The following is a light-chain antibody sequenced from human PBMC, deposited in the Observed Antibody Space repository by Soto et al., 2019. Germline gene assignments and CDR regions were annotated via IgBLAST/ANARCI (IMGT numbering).Light chain of an antibody. V-gene: IGKV1-39*01. CDR1: QNIHKY. CDR2: EAT. CDR3: QQSFASPWT. J-gene: IGKJ1*01. Sequence: DIQMTQSPSSLSASVGDRVTISCRASQNIHKYLNWYQQRPGKAPNLLVYEATSLETGVSSKFSGSGSGTEFTLTINSLQPEDFATYYCQQSFASPWTFGQGT.